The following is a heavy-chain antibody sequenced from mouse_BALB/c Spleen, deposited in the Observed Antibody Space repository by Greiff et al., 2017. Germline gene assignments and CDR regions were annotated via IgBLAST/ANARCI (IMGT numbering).Heavy chain of an antibody. CDR1: GFTFSSYG. V-gene: IGHV5-6*01. Sequence: EVNVVESGGDLVKPGGSLKLSCAASGFTFSSYGMSWVRQPPDKRLEWVATISSGGSYTYYPDSVTERFTISSDNAKNTLYLQMSSLKSEDAAMYYCARGGGYYRYDDAWFAYWGQGTLVTVSA. D-gene: IGHD2-14*01. CDR2: ISSGGSYT. CDR3: ARGGGYYRYDDAWFAY. J-gene: IGHJ3*01.